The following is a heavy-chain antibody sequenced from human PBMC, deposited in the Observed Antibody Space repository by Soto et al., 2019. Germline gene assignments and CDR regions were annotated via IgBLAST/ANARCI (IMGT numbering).Heavy chain of an antibody. D-gene: IGHD5-18*01. J-gene: IGHJ4*02. V-gene: IGHV4-59*08. Sequence: QVQLQESGPGLVKPSETLSLTCTVSGGSISSYYWSWIRQPPGKGLEWIGFIYYSGSTNYNPSLKRRVTISVDTPKNQFSLKLSSVTAADTAVYCCARRYGYSFDYWGQGTLVTVSS. CDR2: IYYSGST. CDR1: GGSISSYY. CDR3: ARRYGYSFDY.